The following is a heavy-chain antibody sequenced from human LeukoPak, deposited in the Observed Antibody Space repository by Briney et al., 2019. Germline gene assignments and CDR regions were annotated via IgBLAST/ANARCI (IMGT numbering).Heavy chain of an antibody. D-gene: IGHD1-26*01. J-gene: IGHJ4*02. V-gene: IGHV3-21*01. CDR2: ISSSSSYI. Sequence: GGSLRLSCAASGFTFSSYSMNWVRQAPGKGLEWVSSISSSSSYIYYADSVKGRFTISRDNAKNSLYLQMNSLRAEDTAVYYCARDMGTIVGAPDYWGQGTLVTVSS. CDR1: GFTFSSYS. CDR3: ARDMGTIVGAPDY.